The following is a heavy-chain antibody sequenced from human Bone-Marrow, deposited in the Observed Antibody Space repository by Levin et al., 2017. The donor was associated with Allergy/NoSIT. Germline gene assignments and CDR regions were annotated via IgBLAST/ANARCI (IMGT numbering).Heavy chain of an antibody. CDR3: ARDHITIFSLYFDY. CDR2: ISTTSSTI. D-gene: IGHD3-9*01. V-gene: IGHV3-48*02. Sequence: SCAASGFTFSSHSMNWVRQAPGKGLEWVSYISTTSSTIYYADSVKGRFTISRDNAKNSLYLRMNSLRDEDTAVYYCARDHITIFSLYFDYWGPGTLVTVSS. J-gene: IGHJ4*02. CDR1: GFTFSSHS.